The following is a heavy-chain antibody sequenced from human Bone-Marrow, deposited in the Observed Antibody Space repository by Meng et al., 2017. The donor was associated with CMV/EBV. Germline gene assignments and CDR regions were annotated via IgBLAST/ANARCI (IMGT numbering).Heavy chain of an antibody. D-gene: IGHD3-10*01. CDR3: AAGVLWFGAGDY. Sequence: SVKVSCKASGGTFISYAISWVRQAPGQGLEWMGGIIPIFGTPNNAQKFQGRVTITTDESTSTAYMELSSLRSEDTAVYYCAAGVLWFGAGDYWGQGTLVTVSS. CDR1: GGTFISYA. V-gene: IGHV1-69*05. CDR2: IIPIFGTP. J-gene: IGHJ4*02.